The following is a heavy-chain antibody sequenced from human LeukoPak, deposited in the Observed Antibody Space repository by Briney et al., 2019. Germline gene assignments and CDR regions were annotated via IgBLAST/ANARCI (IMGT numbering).Heavy chain of an antibody. V-gene: IGHV4-59*01. CDR1: GGSISSYY. CDR2: IYYSGST. D-gene: IGHD4-17*01. J-gene: IGHJ4*02. Sequence: SETLSLTCTVSGGSISSYYWSWIRQPPGKGLEWIGYIYYSGSTNYNPSLKSRVTISVDTSKNQFSLKLSSVTAADTAVYYCARDRNGDYRFDYWGQGTLVTVSS. CDR3: ARDRNGDYRFDY.